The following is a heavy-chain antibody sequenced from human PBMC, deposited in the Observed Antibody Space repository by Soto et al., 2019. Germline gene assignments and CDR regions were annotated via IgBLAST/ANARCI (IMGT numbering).Heavy chain of an antibody. Sequence: EVQLLESGGGLVQPGGSLRLSCVASGFTFRSYAMTWVRQAPGKGLEWVSGISGGGDTTYYTDSVKGRFTISRDNSKNTVYPQIISLRGEDTAVYYCAGVLSSWPNFDYWGQGALVTVSA. V-gene: IGHV3-23*01. CDR1: GFTFRSYA. D-gene: IGHD6-13*01. CDR3: AGVLSSWPNFDY. J-gene: IGHJ4*02. CDR2: ISGGGDTT.